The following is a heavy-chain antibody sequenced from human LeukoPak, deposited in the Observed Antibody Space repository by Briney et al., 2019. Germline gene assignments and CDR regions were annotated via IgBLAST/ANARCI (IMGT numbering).Heavy chain of an antibody. CDR3: ASAYGDYQPLLDH. D-gene: IGHD4-17*01. CDR1: GFTVSRNY. CDR2: IYSGSGT. V-gene: IGHV3-53*01. J-gene: IGHJ4*02. Sequence: GGSLRLSCAASGFTVSRNYMSWVRQAPGKGLEWVSVIYSGSGTYYTDSVKGRFTISRDNAKTSLYLQMNSLRAEDTALYYCASAYGDYQPLLDHWGQGTLVTVSS.